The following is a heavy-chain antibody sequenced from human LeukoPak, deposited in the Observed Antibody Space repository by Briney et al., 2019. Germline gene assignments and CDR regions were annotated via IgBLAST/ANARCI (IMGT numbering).Heavy chain of an antibody. D-gene: IGHD5-18*01. J-gene: IGHJ5*02. CDR1: GGTFSSYA. CDR3: ARDWNTRGYSYAPSNWFDP. CDR2: IIPIFGTA. Sequence: SVKVSCKASGGTFSSYAISWVRQAPGQGLEWMGGIIPIFGTANYAQKFQGRVTITADESTSKAYMELSSLRSEDTAVYYCARDWNTRGYSYAPSNWFDPWGQGTLVTVSS. V-gene: IGHV1-69*13.